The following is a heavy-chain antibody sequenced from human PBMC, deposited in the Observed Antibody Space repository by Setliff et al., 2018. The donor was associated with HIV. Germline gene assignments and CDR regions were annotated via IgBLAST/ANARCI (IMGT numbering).Heavy chain of an antibody. V-gene: IGHV1-69*05. CDR1: GYTFSSYA. J-gene: IGHJ4*02. D-gene: IGHD3-22*01. Sequence: SVKVSCKASGYTFSSYAISWVRQAPGQGLEWMGGIIPMYDTRNYAQKFQGRVTITRDTSASTAYMELSSLRSEDTAVYYCARESNTYYYDSSGYYYDYWGQGTLVTSPQ. CDR2: IIPMYDTR. CDR3: ARESNTYYYDSSGYYYDY.